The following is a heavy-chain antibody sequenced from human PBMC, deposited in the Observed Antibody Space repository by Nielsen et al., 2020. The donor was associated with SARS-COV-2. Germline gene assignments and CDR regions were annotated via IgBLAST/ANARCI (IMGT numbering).Heavy chain of an antibody. Sequence: ESLKISCAASGFTVSSNYMSWVRQAPGKGLESVSVIHGGGNTYYADSVKGRFTISRHSSNNTLFLQMNSLRAEDTAVYYCARLYAGRIDAFDIWGEGTMVTVSS. J-gene: IGHJ3*02. CDR1: GFTVSSNY. CDR2: IHGGGNT. CDR3: ARLYAGRIDAFDI. D-gene: IGHD2-2*02. V-gene: IGHV3-53*04.